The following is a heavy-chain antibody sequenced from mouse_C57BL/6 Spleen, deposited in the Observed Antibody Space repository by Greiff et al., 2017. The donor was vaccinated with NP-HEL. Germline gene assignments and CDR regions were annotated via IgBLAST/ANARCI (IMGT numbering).Heavy chain of an antibody. Sequence: QVQLQQPGAELVKPGASVKLSCKASGYTFTSYWMHWVKQRPGQGLEWLGMLHPNSGSTNYNEKFKSKATLTVDKSSSTAYMQLSSLTSEDSAVYYCANPHYGSSLYAMDYWGQGTSVTVSS. CDR3: ANPHYGSSLYAMDY. J-gene: IGHJ4*01. CDR2: LHPNSGST. V-gene: IGHV1-64*01. CDR1: GYTFTSYW. D-gene: IGHD1-1*01.